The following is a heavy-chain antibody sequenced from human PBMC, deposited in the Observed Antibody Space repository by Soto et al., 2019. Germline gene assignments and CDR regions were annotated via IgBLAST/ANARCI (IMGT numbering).Heavy chain of an antibody. CDR1: GGTFSSYA. J-gene: IGHJ6*02. D-gene: IGHD3-3*01. Sequence: QVQLVQSGAEVKKPGSSVKVSCKASGGTFSSYAISWVRQAPGQRLEWMGGIIPIFGTANYAQKFQGRVTITADESTSTAYMELSSLRSEDTAVYYCAGEPGSREGTSFGDYYYGMDVWGQGTTVTVSS. CDR3: AGEPGSREGTSFGDYYYGMDV. CDR2: IIPIFGTA. V-gene: IGHV1-69*01.